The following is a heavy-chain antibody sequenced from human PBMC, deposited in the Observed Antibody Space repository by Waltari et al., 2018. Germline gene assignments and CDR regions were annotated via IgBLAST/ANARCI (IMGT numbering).Heavy chain of an antibody. CDR3: ARSGYCSGGSCYLKIDY. CDR2: IYHSGST. Sequence: QVQLQESGPGLVKPSETLSLTCAVSGYSISSGYYWGWIRQPPGKGLEWIGSIYHSGSTYYNPSLKSRVTISVDTSKNQFSLKLSSVTAADTAVYYCARSGYCSGGSCYLKIDYWGQGTLVTVSS. D-gene: IGHD2-15*01. CDR1: GYSISSGYY. J-gene: IGHJ4*02. V-gene: IGHV4-38-2*01.